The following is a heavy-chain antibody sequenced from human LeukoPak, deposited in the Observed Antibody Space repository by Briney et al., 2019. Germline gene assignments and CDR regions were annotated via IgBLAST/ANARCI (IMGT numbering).Heavy chain of an antibody. CDR2: ISSSSSYI. CDR3: ATNGGGYFDY. Sequence: GGSLRLSCAASGFTFSSYSMNWVRQAPGKGLEWVSSISSSSSYIYYADSVKGRFTLSRDNAKNSLYLQMNSLRAEDTAVYYCATNGGGYFDYWGQGTLVTVSS. CDR1: GFTFSSYS. J-gene: IGHJ4*02. D-gene: IGHD3-10*01. V-gene: IGHV3-21*01.